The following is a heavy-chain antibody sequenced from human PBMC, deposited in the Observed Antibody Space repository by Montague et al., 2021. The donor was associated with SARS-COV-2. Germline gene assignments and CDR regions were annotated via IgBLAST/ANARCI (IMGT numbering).Heavy chain of an antibody. CDR2: IYYSGST. J-gene: IGHJ5*01. CDR3: ARHARGEGYTSWFDS. V-gene: IGHV4-39*01. Sequence: SETLSLTCTVSGGSISSSSNYWGWIRQPPGKGLEWIGSIYYSGSTYYNSSLKSRVTISVDTSKNQFSLKLSSVTAADTAVYYCARHARGEGYTSWFDSWGQGTLVTVSS. D-gene: IGHD5-24*01. CDR1: GGSISSSSNY.